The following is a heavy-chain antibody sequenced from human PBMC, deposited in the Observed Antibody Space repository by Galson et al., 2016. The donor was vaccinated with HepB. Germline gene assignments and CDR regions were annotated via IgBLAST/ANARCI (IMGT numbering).Heavy chain of an antibody. J-gene: IGHJ4*02. Sequence: SLRLSCAASGFTFRNYWMSWVRQSPGKGLEWLVNIEGDGSQKYYTDFMQGRITISRDNANNSLYLQMSNLGVEDTAVYYCERTLVQDYFDYWGQGVLVTVSS. V-gene: IGHV3-7*01. CDR2: IEGDGSQK. CDR1: GFTFRNYW. CDR3: ERTLVQDYFDY. D-gene: IGHD2-8*02.